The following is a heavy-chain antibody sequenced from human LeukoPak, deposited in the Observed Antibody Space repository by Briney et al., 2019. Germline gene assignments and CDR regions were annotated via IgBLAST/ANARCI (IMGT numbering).Heavy chain of an antibody. J-gene: IGHJ6*03. Sequence: SETLSLTCTVSGGSISSYYWSWLRQPPGKGLEWIGYIYYSGSTNYNPSLKSRVTISVDTSKNQFSLKLSSVTAADTAVYYCARGKASGYSYGYYYYYYMDVWGKGTTVTVSS. D-gene: IGHD5-18*01. V-gene: IGHV4-59*01. CDR2: IYYSGST. CDR3: ARGKASGYSYGYYYYYYMDV. CDR1: GGSISSYY.